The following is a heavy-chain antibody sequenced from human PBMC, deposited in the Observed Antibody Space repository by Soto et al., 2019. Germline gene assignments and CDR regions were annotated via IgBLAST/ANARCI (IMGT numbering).Heavy chain of an antibody. CDR3: AGTSSLKSYYMDV. CDR1: GDSVSSNSAA. CDR2: TYYRSRWYN. J-gene: IGHJ6*03. V-gene: IGHV6-1*01. Sequence: SQTLSLTCVISGDSVSSNSAAWNWIRQSPSRGLEWLGRTYYRSRWYNDYAVSVRSRITVNADTSKNQFSLHLNSVTPEDTAVYYCAGTSSLKSYYMDVWGKGTTVTLAS. D-gene: IGHD1-7*01.